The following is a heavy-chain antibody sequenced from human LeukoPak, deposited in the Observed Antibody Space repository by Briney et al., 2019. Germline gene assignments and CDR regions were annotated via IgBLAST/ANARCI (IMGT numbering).Heavy chain of an antibody. J-gene: IGHJ4*02. V-gene: IGHV3-48*04. CDR3: ARNWRDSSGYYPTHFDY. CDR2: ICSSSSTI. D-gene: IGHD3-22*01. CDR1: GFTFSSYS. Sequence: GGSLRLSCAASGFTFSSYSMDWVRQGPGKGLGWGLYICSSSSTIYYADSVKGRFTISRDNAKNSLYLQMNSLRAEDTAVYYCARNWRDSSGYYPTHFDYWGQGTLVTVSS.